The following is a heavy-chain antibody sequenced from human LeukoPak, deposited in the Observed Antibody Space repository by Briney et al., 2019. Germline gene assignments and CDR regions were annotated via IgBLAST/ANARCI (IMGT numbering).Heavy chain of an antibody. CDR1: GFTFSSYA. J-gene: IGHJ4*02. V-gene: IGHV3-23*01. CDR2: ISGSGGST. Sequence: GGSLRLSCAASGFTFSSYAMNWVRQAPGKGLEWVSGISGSGGSTYYADSVKGRFTISRDNSKNTLYLQMNSLRAEDTAVYYCVREHSWGDFDYWGQGTPVTVSS. CDR3: VREHSWGDFDY. D-gene: IGHD2-15*01.